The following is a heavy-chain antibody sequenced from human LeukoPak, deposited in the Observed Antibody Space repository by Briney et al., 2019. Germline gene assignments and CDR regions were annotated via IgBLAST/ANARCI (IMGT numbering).Heavy chain of an antibody. D-gene: IGHD3-10*01. CDR1: GGTFSSYA. V-gene: IGHV1-69*05. J-gene: IGHJ6*02. CDR3: ARGLLWFGEFYYGMDV. CDR2: IIPIFGTA. Sequence: GASVKVSCKASGGTFSSYAISWVRQAPGQGLEWMGGIIPIFGTANYAQKFQGRVTMTRDTSISTAYMELSRLRSDDTAVYYCARGLLWFGEFYYGMDVWGQGTTVTVSS.